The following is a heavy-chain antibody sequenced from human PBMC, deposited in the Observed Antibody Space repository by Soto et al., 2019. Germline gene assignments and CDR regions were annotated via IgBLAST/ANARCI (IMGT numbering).Heavy chain of an antibody. J-gene: IGHJ6*02. CDR3: ARHVGSGSYYPYYYYGMDV. CDR2: IYPGDSDT. D-gene: IGHD1-26*01. V-gene: IGHV5-51*01. Sequence: PGVSLKISCKGSGYSFTIYWIGWVRQMPGKGLEWMGIIYPGDSDTRYSPSFQGQVTISADKSISTAYLQWSSLKASDTAMYYCARHVGSGSYYPYYYYGMDVWGQGTTVTVSS. CDR1: GYSFTIYW.